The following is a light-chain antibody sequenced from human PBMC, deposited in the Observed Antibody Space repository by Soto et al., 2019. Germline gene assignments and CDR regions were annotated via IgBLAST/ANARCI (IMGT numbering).Light chain of an antibody. Sequence: EIVLTQSPATLSVSPGEGATLSCRASHSASINVAWYQKKPGQGPRLLIYGASTRATGIPARFSGSGSGTEFTLTISSLQSEDFAVYYCQQYNDWPPLTFGGGTKVEIK. V-gene: IGKV3-15*01. J-gene: IGKJ4*01. CDR1: HSASIN. CDR2: GAS. CDR3: QQYNDWPPLT.